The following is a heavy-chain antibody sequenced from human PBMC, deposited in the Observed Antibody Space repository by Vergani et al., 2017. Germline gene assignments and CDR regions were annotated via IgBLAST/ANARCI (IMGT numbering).Heavy chain of an antibody. D-gene: IGHD3-10*02. V-gene: IGHV4-30-2*01. CDR2: IYHSGST. J-gene: IGHJ3*02. CDR3: AREDGRGAFDI. Sequence: QLQLQESGPGLVKPSETLSLTCTVSGGSISSSSYSWSWIRQPPGKGLEWIGYIYHSGSTYYNPSLKSRVTISVDRSKNQFSLKLSSVTAADTAVYYCAREDGRGAFDIWGQGTMVTVSS. CDR1: GGSISSSSYS.